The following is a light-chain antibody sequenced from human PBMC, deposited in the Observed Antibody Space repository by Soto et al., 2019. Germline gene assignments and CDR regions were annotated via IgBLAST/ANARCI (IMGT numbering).Light chain of an antibody. CDR1: QDISNY. Sequence: DIQMTQSPSSLSASVGDRVTITCRASQDISNYLNWYQQRPGKAPKLLIYDASNLERGVPSRFSGKRSGTHFTFAITSLQPEDVATYYCQQSDSLPITFGQGTRLEI. CDR2: DAS. CDR3: QQSDSLPIT. V-gene: IGKV1-33*01. J-gene: IGKJ5*01.